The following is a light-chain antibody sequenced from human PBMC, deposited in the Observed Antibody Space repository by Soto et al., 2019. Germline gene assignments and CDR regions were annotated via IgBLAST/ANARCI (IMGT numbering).Light chain of an antibody. CDR1: SSDVGTYNF. CDR3: SSYTTSSVV. J-gene: IGLJ2*01. Sequence: QSALTQPASVSGSPGQSITISCTGTSSDVGTYNFVSWYQQHPGKAPKLMIYDVGNRPSGVSNRFSGSKSGNTASLTISGLQAEDEADYYCSSYTTSSVVFGGGTKLTVL. V-gene: IGLV2-14*01. CDR2: DVG.